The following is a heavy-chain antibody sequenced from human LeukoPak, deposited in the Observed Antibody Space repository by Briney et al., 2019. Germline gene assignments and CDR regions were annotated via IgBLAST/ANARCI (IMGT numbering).Heavy chain of an antibody. CDR1: GGTFSNYA. V-gene: IGHV1-69*13. J-gene: IGHJ4*02. D-gene: IGHD5-12*01. CDR3: ARGYSGYDYGLWYYFDS. CDR2: IIPIFCTA. Sequence: GASVKVSCKASGGTFSNYAISWVRQAPGQGLEWMGGIIPIFCTANYAQKFQGRATITADESTSTAYMELSSLRSKDTAVYYCARGYSGYDYGLWYYFDSWGQGTLVTVSS.